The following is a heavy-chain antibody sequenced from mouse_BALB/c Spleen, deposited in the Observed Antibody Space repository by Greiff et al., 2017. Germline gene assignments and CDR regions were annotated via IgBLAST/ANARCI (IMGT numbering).Heavy chain of an antibody. CDR3: APNWDFDY. Sequence: QVQLKESGAELARPGASVKLSCKASGYTFTSYWMQWVKQRPGQGLEWIGAIYPGDGDTRYTQKFKGKATLTADKSSSTAYMQLSSLASEDSAVYYCAPNWDFDYWGQGTTLTVSS. V-gene: IGHV1-87*01. D-gene: IGHD4-1*01. J-gene: IGHJ2*01. CDR2: IYPGDGDT. CDR1: GYTFTSYW.